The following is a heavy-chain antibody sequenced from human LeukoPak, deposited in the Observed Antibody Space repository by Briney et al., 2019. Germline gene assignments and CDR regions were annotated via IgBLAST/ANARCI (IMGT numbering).Heavy chain of an antibody. Sequence: GGSLRLSCAASGFTFSSYSMNWVRRAPGKGLEWVSSISSSSSYIYYADSVKGRFTISRDNAKNSLYLQMNSLRAEDTAVYYCARDLRAMVRGVIHYWGQGTLVTVSS. J-gene: IGHJ4*02. CDR2: ISSSSSYI. CDR1: GFTFSSYS. D-gene: IGHD3-10*01. V-gene: IGHV3-21*01. CDR3: ARDLRAMVRGVIHY.